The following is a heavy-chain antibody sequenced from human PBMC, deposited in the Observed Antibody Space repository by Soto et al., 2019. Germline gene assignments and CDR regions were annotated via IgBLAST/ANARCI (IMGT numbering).Heavy chain of an antibody. V-gene: IGHV4-59*11. CDR1: GCSISGHY. CDR3: ARDLWGYCGTDCYPLDV. CDR2: MYNTGST. D-gene: IGHD2-21*02. Sequence: SETLSLACTVSGCSISGHYWSWIRQPPGKGLEWIGYMYNTGSTVYNPSFKSRVTISVDTSKNQFSLKLNSVTAADTAVYYCARDLWGYCGTDCYPLDVWGQGTTVTVS. J-gene: IGHJ6*02.